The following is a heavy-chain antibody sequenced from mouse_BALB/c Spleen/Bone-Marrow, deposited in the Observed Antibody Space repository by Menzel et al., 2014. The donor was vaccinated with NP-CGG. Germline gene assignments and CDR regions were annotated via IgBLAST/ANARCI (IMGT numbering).Heavy chain of an antibody. CDR2: INPASSTI. CDR3: AKNYYYGYVAY. CDR1: GFDFSRYW. D-gene: IGHD1-2*01. J-gene: IGHJ3*01. V-gene: IGHV4-1*02. Sequence: EVKLQESGGGLVQPGGSLKLSCAASGFDFSRYWMTWVRQAPGKGLEWIGEINPASSTINYTPSLKDKFITSRDNAKNTLYLQMSKVRSEDTALYYCAKNYYYGYVAYWGQGTLVTVSA.